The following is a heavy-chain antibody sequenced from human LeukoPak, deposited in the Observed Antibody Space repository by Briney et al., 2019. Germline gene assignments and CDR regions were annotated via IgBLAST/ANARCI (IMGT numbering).Heavy chain of an antibody. CDR2: IKQDGSEK. CDR1: GFTFSSYW. Sequence: GGSLRLSCAASGFTFSSYWMSWGRQAPGKGLEWVANIKQDGSEKYYVDSVKGRFTISRDNAKNSLYLQMNSLRAEDTAVYYCARTLAARWYYYGMDVWGQGTTVTVSS. V-gene: IGHV3-7*01. CDR3: ARTLAARWYYYGMDV. D-gene: IGHD6-6*01. J-gene: IGHJ6*02.